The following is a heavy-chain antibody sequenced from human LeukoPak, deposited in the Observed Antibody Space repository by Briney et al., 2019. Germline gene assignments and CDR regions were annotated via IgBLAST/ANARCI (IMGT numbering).Heavy chain of an antibody. CDR2: IYTSGST. V-gene: IGHV4-4*09. CDR1: GGSMSSYY. CDR3: ARHGYSGYDHPFDY. D-gene: IGHD5-12*01. Sequence: SETLSLTCTVSGGSMSSYYWSWIRQPPGKGLEWIGYIYTSGSTNYNPSLKSRVTISVDTSKNQFSLKLSSVTAADTAVYYCARHGYSGYDHPFDYWGQGTLVTVSS. J-gene: IGHJ4*02.